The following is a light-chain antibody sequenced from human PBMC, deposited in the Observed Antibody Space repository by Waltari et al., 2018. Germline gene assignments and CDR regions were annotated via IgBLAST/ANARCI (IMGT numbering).Light chain of an antibody. CDR3: SSYTWNTIVV. Sequence: QSALTQPASVSGSPGQSITISCTGTSSDVGYYEFVSWYQLHPGKAPKLMIYDVSKRPSGFSNRFSGSKSGNTASLTISGLQAEDEADYYCSSYTWNTIVVFGGGTKLTVL. CDR2: DVS. J-gene: IGLJ2*01. CDR1: SSDVGYYEF. V-gene: IGLV2-14*01.